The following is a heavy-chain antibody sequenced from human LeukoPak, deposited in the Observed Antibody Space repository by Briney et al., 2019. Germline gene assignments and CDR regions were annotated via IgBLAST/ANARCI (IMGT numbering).Heavy chain of an antibody. CDR1: GGSISSSNW. D-gene: IGHD3-10*01. CDR2: IYHSGST. CDR3: ARDVSMVRGVIRGFDP. Sequence: SETLSLTCAVSGGSISSSNWWSWVRQPPGKGLEWIGEIYHSGSTNYNPSLKSRVTISVDKSKNQFSLKLSSVTAADTAVYYCARDVSMVRGVIRGFDPWGQGTLVTVSS. V-gene: IGHV4-4*02. J-gene: IGHJ5*02.